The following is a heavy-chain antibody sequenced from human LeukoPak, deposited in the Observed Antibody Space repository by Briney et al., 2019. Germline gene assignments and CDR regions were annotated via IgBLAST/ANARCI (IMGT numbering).Heavy chain of an antibody. CDR1: GFTFSTYA. CDR3: ASSSRSDP. CDR2: ISYDGSNK. Sequence: PGGSLRLSCAASGFTFSTYAMHWVRQAPGKGLEWVSVISYDGSNKYYADSVKDRFTVSRDNSKNTLYSHMNSLRPEDTAVYYCASSSRSDPWGQGTLVTVSS. J-gene: IGHJ5*02. V-gene: IGHV3-30*04. D-gene: IGHD2-2*01.